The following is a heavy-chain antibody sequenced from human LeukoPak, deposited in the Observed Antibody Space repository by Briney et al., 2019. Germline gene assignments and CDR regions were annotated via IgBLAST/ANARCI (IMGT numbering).Heavy chain of an antibody. D-gene: IGHD4/OR15-4a*01. CDR3: AKGYIDYGWRDYYYMDV. CDR1: GDSISSSHW. CDR2: IYHSGNT. V-gene: IGHV4-4*02. Sequence: SETLSLTCAVSGDSISSSHWWSWVRQSPGKGLEWIGEIYHSGNTNYNPSLKSRVAISLDKSSNQFSLRLMSVTAADTAVYYCAKGYIDYGWRDYYYMDVWGKGTTVTISS. J-gene: IGHJ6*03.